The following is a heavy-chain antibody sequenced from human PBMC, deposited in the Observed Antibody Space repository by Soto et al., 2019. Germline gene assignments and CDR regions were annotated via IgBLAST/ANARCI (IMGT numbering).Heavy chain of an antibody. Sequence: SETLSLNSTVEGGSIRSSTYSVGWILQAPCKVLEWIGSIYYSGSTYYNPSLKSRVTISVVTSKNQFSLKLSTVTAADTAVYYCARLNARINCIITSCLLYYYYGMDVWGQGTTVT. CDR3: ARLNARINCIITSCLLYYYYGMDV. V-gene: IGHV4-39*01. D-gene: IGHD2-2*01. CDR2: IYYSGST. CDR1: GGSIRSSTYS. J-gene: IGHJ6*02.